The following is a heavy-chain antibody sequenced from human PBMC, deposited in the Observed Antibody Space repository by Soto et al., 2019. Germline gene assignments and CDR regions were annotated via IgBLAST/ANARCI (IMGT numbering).Heavy chain of an antibody. V-gene: IGHV3-33*01. CDR2: IWYDGSNK. J-gene: IGHJ6*03. Sequence: QVQLVESGGGVVQPGRSLRLSCAASGFTFSSYGMHWVRQAPGKGLEWVAVIWYDGSNKYYADSVKGRFTISRDNSKNTLYLQMTSLRAEDTAVYYCAREDYYYYYMDVWGKGTTVTVSS. CDR1: GFTFSSYG. CDR3: AREDYYYYYMDV.